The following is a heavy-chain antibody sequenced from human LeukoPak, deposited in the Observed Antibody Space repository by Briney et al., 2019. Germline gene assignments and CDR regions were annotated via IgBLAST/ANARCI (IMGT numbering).Heavy chain of an antibody. D-gene: IGHD4-11*01. CDR3: ARGETVTTVHQYYYYGMDV. V-gene: IGHV4-31*03. J-gene: IGHJ6*02. CDR1: GGSISSGGHY. CDR2: IYYSGST. Sequence: SQTLSLTCTVSGGSISSGGHYWSWIRQHPGKGLEWIGYIYYSGSTYYNPSLKSRVTISVDTSKNQFSLKLSSVTAADTAVYYCARGETVTTVHQYYYYGMDVWGQGTTVTVSS.